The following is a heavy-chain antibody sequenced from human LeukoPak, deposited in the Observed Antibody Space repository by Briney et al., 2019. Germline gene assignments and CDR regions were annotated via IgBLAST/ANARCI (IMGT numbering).Heavy chain of an antibody. CDR3: ARALNDAFDI. CDR2: ITSSGSSV. V-gene: IGHV3-11*01. J-gene: IGHJ3*02. CDR1: GFTFSDYY. Sequence: GGSLRLSCAASGFTFSDYYMGWIRQAPGKGPEWISYITSSGSSVYYPDSVKGRFTISRDNAKNSLFLQINSLRAEDTAMFYCARALNDAFDIWGQRTMVTVSS.